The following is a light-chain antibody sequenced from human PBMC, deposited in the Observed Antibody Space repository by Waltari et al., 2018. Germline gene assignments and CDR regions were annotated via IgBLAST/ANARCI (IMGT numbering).Light chain of an antibody. Sequence: QVVLTQSPSASASLGASVKLTCTLSGGHSGYAIAWHQQQPEKGPRYLMKLNSGGSHTKGDGIPDRFSGSSSGAERYLTISSLQSEDEADYYWQTWDTGIRVFGGGTRLTVL. J-gene: IGLJ3*02. CDR2: LNSGGSH. V-gene: IGLV4-69*01. CDR3: QTWDTGIRV. CDR1: GGHSGYA.